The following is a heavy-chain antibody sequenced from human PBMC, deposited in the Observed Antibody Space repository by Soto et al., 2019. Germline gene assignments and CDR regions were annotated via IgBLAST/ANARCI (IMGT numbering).Heavy chain of an antibody. V-gene: IGHV3-48*03. D-gene: IGHD3-22*01. CDR3: ARDQCYYDSSGYRTLYYYYGMDV. CDR1: GFIFSVYE. CDR2: ISISGTTI. Sequence: XGSLRLSCAASGFIFSVYEMIWVRQAPGKGLDWISYISISGTTIYYADSVEGRFTISRDNAKNSLYLQMNSLRAEDTAVYYCARDQCYYDSSGYRTLYYYYGMDVWGQGTTVTVSS. J-gene: IGHJ6*02.